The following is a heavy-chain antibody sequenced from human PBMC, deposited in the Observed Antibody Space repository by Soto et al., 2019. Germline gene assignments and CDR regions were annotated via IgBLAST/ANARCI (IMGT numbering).Heavy chain of an antibody. CDR3: AKDLGYCSSTSCYTFDY. CDR2: ISGSGGST. D-gene: IGHD2-2*02. CDR1: GFTFSSYA. J-gene: IGHJ4*02. V-gene: IGHV3-23*01. Sequence: GGSLRLSCAASGFTFSSYAMSWVRQAPGKGLEWVSAISGSGGSTYYADSVKGRFTISRDNSKNTLYLQMNSLRAEDTAVYYCAKDLGYCSSTSCYTFDYWGQGTLVTVSS.